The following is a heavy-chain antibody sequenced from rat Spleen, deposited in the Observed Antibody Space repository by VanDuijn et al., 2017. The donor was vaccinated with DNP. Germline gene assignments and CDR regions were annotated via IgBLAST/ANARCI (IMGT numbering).Heavy chain of an antibody. CDR2: ISYDGSST. Sequence: EVQLVESGGGLVQPGRSLKLSCAASGFSFSNYGMAWVRQAPKKGLEWVATISYDGSSTNYRDFVKGRFTISRDNGKSTLYLQMDSLRSEDTATYYCARQGNYYYGSYYFDYWGQGVMVTVSP. V-gene: IGHV5-29*01. D-gene: IGHD1-12*02. CDR1: GFSFSNYG. CDR3: ARQGNYYYGSYYFDY. J-gene: IGHJ2*01.